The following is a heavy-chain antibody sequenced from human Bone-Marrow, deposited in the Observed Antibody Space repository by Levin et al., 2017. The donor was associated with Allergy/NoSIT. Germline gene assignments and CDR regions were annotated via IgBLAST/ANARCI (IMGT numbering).Heavy chain of an antibody. J-gene: IGHJ5*02. Sequence: SETLSLTCAVYGGSFSGYYWSWIRQPPGKGLEWIGEINHSGSTNYNPSLKSRVTISVDTSKNQFSLKLSSVTAADTAVYYCARGGGGGTSCYMGRYNWFDPWGQGTLVTVSS. V-gene: IGHV4-34*01. CDR3: ARGGGGGTSCYMGRYNWFDP. D-gene: IGHD2-2*02. CDR2: INHSGST. CDR1: GGSFSGYY.